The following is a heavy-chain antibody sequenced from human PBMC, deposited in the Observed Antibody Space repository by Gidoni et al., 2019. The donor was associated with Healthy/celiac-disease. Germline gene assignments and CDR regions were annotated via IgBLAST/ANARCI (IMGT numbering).Heavy chain of an antibody. J-gene: IGHJ6*02. CDR3: ARDRDYGDYYGMDV. D-gene: IGHD4-17*01. CDR2: ISSSGSTI. CDR1: GFTFGSYE. V-gene: IGHV3-48*03. Sequence: EVQLVESGGGLVQPGGSLRLSCAASGFTFGSYEMNWVRQAPGKGLEWVSYISSSGSTIYYADSVKGRFTISRDNAKNSLYLQMNSLRAEDTAVYYCARDRDYGDYYGMDVWGQGTTVTVSS.